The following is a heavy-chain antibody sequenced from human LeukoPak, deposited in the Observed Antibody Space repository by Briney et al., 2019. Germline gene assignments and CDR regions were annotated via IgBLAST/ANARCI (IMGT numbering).Heavy chain of an antibody. CDR1: GFTFDDYA. V-gene: IGHV3-9*01. Sequence: GGSLRLSCAATGFTFDDYAMHLVRQAPGKGLEWVSGISWNSGSIGYADSVKGRFTISRDNAKNSLYLQMNSLRAEDTALYYCAKESSRGYFDYWGQGTLVTVSS. CDR3: AKESSRGYFDY. CDR2: ISWNSGSI. D-gene: IGHD3-10*01. J-gene: IGHJ4*02.